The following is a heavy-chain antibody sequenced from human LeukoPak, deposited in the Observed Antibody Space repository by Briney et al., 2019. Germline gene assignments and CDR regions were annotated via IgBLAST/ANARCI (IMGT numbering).Heavy chain of an antibody. CDR3: AGLGADSSGYCVGCGGERSDY. J-gene: IGHJ4*02. D-gene: IGHD3-22*01. CDR2: IWYDGSNK. V-gene: IGHV3-33*01. Sequence: PGGSLRLSCAASGFTFSSYGMHWVRQAPGKGLEWVAVIWYDGSNKYYADSVKGRFTISRDNSKNSLYLQMNSLRAEDTAVYYCAGLGADSSGYCVGCGGERSDYWGQGTLVTVSS. CDR1: GFTFSSYG.